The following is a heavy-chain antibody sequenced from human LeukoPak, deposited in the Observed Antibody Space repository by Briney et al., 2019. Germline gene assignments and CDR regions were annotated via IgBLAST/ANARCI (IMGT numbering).Heavy chain of an antibody. V-gene: IGHV4-30-2*01. Sequence: PSETLSLTCTVSGGSISSGGYYWSWIRQPPGKGLEWIGYIYHSGSTYYNPSLKSRVTISVDRSKNQFSLKLSSVTAADTAVYYCARDPRATGLLYYFDYWGQGTLVTVSS. CDR2: IYHSGST. D-gene: IGHD5-12*01. CDR1: GGSISSGGYY. CDR3: ARDPRATGLLYYFDY. J-gene: IGHJ4*02.